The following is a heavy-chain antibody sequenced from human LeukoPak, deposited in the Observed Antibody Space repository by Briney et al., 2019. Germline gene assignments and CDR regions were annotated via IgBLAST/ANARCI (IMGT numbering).Heavy chain of an antibody. D-gene: IGHD3-22*01. CDR2: ISWDGGSI. Sequence: GRFLRLSCVGSGFTFDDYAIHWVRQAPGKGLEWVSGISWDGGSIGYAESVKGRFTISRGNANNSLFLQMNSLRPEDTALYYCAKDAFYDSSGFYPNWFDPRGQGTLVTVSS. J-gene: IGHJ5*02. CDR1: GFTFDDYA. CDR3: AKDAFYDSSGFYPNWFDP. V-gene: IGHV3-9*01.